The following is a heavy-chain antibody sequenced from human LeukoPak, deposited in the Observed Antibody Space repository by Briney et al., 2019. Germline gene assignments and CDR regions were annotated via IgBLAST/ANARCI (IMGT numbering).Heavy chain of an antibody. J-gene: IGHJ6*02. CDR3: ARGRGHRSRSIYYYYGMDV. V-gene: IGHV3-33*01. Sequence: GGSLRLSCAASGFTFSSYGMHWVRQAPGKGLEWVAAIWYDGSNKYYADSVKGRFTISRDNSKNTLYLQMNSLRAEDTAVYYCARGRGHRSRSIYYYYGMDVWGQGTTVTVSS. CDR1: GFTFSSYG. CDR2: IWYDGSNK.